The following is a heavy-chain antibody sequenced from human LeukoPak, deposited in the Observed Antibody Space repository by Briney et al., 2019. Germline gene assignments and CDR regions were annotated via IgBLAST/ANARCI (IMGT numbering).Heavy chain of an antibody. J-gene: IGHJ6*02. Sequence: PSETLSLTCTVSGGSISSYYWSWIRQPAGKGLEWIGRIYTSGSTNYNPSLKSRVTMSVDTSKNQFSLKLSSVTAADTAVFYCARTHSSSWPHYYYYNGMDVWGQGTTVTVSS. CDR1: GGSISSYY. CDR3: ARTHSSSWPHYYYYNGMDV. V-gene: IGHV4-4*07. CDR2: IYTSGST. D-gene: IGHD6-13*01.